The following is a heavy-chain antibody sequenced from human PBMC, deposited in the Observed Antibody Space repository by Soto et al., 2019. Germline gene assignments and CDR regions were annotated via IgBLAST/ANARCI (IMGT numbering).Heavy chain of an antibody. CDR1: GGTFNSYG. Sequence: QAHLAQSGAEVKKPGSSVTVSCKASGGTFNSYGISWVRQAPGQGLDWMGVIIPLYGTVNSAQKFQGRVSIPADKSTSTAYMDLNSLRSDDTAVYYCARVRVIRGVIPSHFGLWGQGTQVTVSS. D-gene: IGHD3-10*01. CDR3: ARVRVIRGVIPSHFGL. CDR2: IIPLYGTV. J-gene: IGHJ4*02. V-gene: IGHV1-69*06.